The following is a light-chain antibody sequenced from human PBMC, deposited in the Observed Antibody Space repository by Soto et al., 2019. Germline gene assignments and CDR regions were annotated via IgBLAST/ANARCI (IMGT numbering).Light chain of an antibody. Sequence: EIVMTQSPATLSVSPGERATLSCRANQTVNSNLAWYQKKPGQAPRLLIYGASTRAPGIPARFSGSGSGTEFTLTISSLQSEDFAVYYCQQYNNWPPLTFGGGTKVDIK. V-gene: IGKV3D-15*01. CDR3: QQYNNWPPLT. J-gene: IGKJ4*01. CDR2: GAS. CDR1: QTVNSN.